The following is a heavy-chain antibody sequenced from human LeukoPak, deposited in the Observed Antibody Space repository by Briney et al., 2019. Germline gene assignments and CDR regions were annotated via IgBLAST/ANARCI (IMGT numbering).Heavy chain of an antibody. CDR1: GYTFTSYD. CDR2: MNPNSGNT. D-gene: IGHD1-26*01. Sequence: ASVKVSCKASGYTFTSYDINWVRQATGQGLEWMGWMNPNSGNTGYAQKFQGRVTMTRNTSISTAYMELSSLRSEDTAVYYCVRSKVGAYPSFDYWGQGTLVTVSS. J-gene: IGHJ4*02. V-gene: IGHV1-8*01. CDR3: VRSKVGAYPSFDY.